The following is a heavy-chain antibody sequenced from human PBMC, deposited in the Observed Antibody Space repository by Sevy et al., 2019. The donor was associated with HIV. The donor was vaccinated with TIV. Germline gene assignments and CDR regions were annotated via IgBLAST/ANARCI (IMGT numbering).Heavy chain of an antibody. J-gene: IGHJ4*02. D-gene: IGHD3-22*01. CDR1: GGSISSYC. CDR2: IYYSGST. Sequence: SETLSLTCTVSGGSISSYCWSWIRQPPGKGLEWIGYIYYSGSTNYNPSLKSRVTISVDTSKNQFSLKLSSVTAADTAVYYCARVRSWSYYYDSSGYYSYFDYWGQGTLVTVSS. CDR3: ARVRSWSYYYDSSGYYSYFDY. V-gene: IGHV4-59*01.